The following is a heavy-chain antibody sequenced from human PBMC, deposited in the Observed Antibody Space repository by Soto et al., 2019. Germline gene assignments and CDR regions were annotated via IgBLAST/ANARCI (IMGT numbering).Heavy chain of an antibody. D-gene: IGHD6-25*01. CDR2: ISYSGRT. V-gene: IGHV4-59*01. CDR1: DGTISSCG. J-gene: IGHJ5*02. Sequence: PSLTLRLPGIVADGTISSCGWRWIRQTPGEGLEWIGYISYSGRTNYNPSLKSRVTIAVDTSKNQFSLKLSPVTAAGTAVSYCARFSSGSRISPKHNRLDPWAEATLVTVSS. CDR3: ARFSSGSRISPKHNRLDP.